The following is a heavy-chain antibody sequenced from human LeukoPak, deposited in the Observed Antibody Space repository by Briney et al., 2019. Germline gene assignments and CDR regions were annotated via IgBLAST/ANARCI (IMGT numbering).Heavy chain of an antibody. Sequence: GGSLRLSCAASGFAFSTYAMHWVRQAPGKGLEWVAVISYDGSVKYYADSVKGRFTISRDNSKNTLYLQMNSLRAEDTAVYYCARDSRFGQWLVHYYYYYGMDVWGQGTTVTVSS. D-gene: IGHD6-19*01. CDR1: GFAFSTYA. J-gene: IGHJ6*02. V-gene: IGHV3-30-3*01. CDR2: ISYDGSVK. CDR3: ARDSRFGQWLVHYYYYYGMDV.